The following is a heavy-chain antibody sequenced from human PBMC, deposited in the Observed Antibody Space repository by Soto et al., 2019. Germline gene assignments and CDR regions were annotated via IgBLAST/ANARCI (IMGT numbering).Heavy chain of an antibody. CDR1: GFTFSSYS. V-gene: IGHV3-48*01. Sequence: GGSLRLSCAASGFTFSSYSMNWVRQAPGKGLEWVSYISSSSSTIYYADSVKGRFTISRDNAKNTLYLQTNSLRAEDTAVYYCARGVYFVCKVAPGDAFDIWGQGTIVT. D-gene: IGHD3-9*01. CDR3: ARGVYFVCKVAPGDAFDI. CDR2: ISSSSSTI. J-gene: IGHJ3*02.